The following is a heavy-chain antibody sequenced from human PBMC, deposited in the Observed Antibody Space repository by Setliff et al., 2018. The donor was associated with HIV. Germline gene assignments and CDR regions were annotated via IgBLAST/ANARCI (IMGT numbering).Heavy chain of an antibody. CDR3: ATDRTQTGINMVRGRIVDPARYPLDS. CDR2: ISVYNGYT. D-gene: IGHD3-10*01. Sequence: ASVKVSCKASGYSFTSYGLNWVRQAPGQGLEWMGWISVYNGYTNYAQKVRDRVTMTADTSTSTAYMELRSLRSDYTAVYSCATDRTQTGINMVRGRIVDPARYPLDSWGQGTLVTVSS. J-gene: IGHJ4*02. CDR1: GYSFTSYG. V-gene: IGHV1-18*01.